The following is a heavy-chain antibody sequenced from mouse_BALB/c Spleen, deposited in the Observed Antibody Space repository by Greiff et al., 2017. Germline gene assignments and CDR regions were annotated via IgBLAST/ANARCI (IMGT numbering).Heavy chain of an antibody. J-gene: IGHJ2*01. V-gene: IGHV5-12-1*01. Sequence: EVKLVESGGGLVKPGGSLKLSCAASGFAFSSYDMSWVRQTPEKRLEWVAYISSGGGSTYYPDTVTGRFTISRDNAKNTLYLQMSSLKSEDTAMYYCARQGSYYFDYWGQGTTLTVSS. CDR1: GFAFSSYD. CDR2: ISSGGGST. CDR3: ARQGSYYFDY.